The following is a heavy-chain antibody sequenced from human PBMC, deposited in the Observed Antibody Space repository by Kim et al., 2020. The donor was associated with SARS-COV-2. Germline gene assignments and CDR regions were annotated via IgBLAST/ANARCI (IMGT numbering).Heavy chain of an antibody. V-gene: IGHV4-39*01. Sequence: SETLSLTCTVSGGSISSSSYYWGWIRQPPGKGLEWIGSIYYSGSTYYNPSLKSRVTISVDTSKNQFSLKLSSVTAADTAVYYCARLRIAAGLFDPWGQGT. CDR2: IYYSGST. J-gene: IGHJ5*02. CDR1: GGSISSSSYY. D-gene: IGHD6-13*01. CDR3: ARLRIAAGLFDP.